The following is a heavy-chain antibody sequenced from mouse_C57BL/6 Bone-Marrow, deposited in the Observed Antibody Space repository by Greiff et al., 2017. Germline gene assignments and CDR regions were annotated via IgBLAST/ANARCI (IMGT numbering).Heavy chain of an antibody. CDR2: IDPRSGNT. V-gene: IGHV1-81*01. CDR1: GYTFTSYG. Sequence: QVQLQQSGAELARPGASVTLSCKASGYTFTSYGISWVKQTPGQGLEWIGAIDPRSGNTYYNEKFKGKATLTADKSSSIAYMELRSLTSEDSAVYFCARFTTGWYFDVWGTGTTVTVSA. CDR3: ARFTTGWYFDV. D-gene: IGHD1-1*01. J-gene: IGHJ1*03.